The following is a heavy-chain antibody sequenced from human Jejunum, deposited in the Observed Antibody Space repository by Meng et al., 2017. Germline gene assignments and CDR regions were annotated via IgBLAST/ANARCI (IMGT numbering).Heavy chain of an antibody. CDR3: ARGGDPRAYYFDY. Sequence: QVKCQQCGAGLLQPSETLSLTCAVYGGSFSGYYCGWIRQAPGKGLEWIGDIDHSGSTNYNPSLKNRVTISVDTSRNQISLNLNSVTAADTAVYYCARGGDPRAYYFDYWGQGNLVTVSS. J-gene: IGHJ4*02. CDR2: IDHSGST. CDR1: GGSFSGYY. V-gene: IGHV4-34*01. D-gene: IGHD3-10*01.